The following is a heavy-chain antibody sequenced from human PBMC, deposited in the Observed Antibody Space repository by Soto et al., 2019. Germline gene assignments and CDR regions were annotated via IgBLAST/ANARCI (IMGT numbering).Heavy chain of an antibody. D-gene: IGHD2-15*01. J-gene: IGHJ4*02. CDR1: GFTCSSYG. V-gene: IGHV3-33*01. CDR2: IWYDGSNK. Sequence: QVQLVESGGGVVQPGRSLRLSCAASGFTCSSYGMHWVRQAPGKGLEWVAVIWYDGSNKYYADSVKGRFTISRDNSKNTLYLQMNSLRAEDTAVYYCARDGYCSGGSCYSVPVFDYWGQGTLVTVSS. CDR3: ARDGYCSGGSCYSVPVFDY.